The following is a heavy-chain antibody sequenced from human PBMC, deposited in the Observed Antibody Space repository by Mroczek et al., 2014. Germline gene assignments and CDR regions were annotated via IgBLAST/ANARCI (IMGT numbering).Heavy chain of an antibody. J-gene: IGHJ6*02. CDR3: ARGGSSSWPYYYGMDV. V-gene: IGHV3-30-3*01. D-gene: IGHD6-13*01. CDR1: GFTFSSYA. Sequence: QVQLVQSGGGVVQPGRSLRLSCAASGFTFSSYAMHWVRQAPGKGLEWVAVISYDGSNKYYADSVKGRFTISRDNSKNTLYLQMNSLRAEDTAVYYCARGGSSSWPYYYGMDVWGQGTTVTVS. CDR2: ISYDGSNK.